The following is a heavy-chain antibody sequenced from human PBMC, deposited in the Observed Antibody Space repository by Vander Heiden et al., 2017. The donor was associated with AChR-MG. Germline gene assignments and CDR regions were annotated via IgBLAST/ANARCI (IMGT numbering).Heavy chain of an antibody. V-gene: IGHV3-23*01. CDR2: ISATGGAT. Sequence: EVQLLESGGGLIQPGGSLRLSCAASGFTFTDHAMNWARQAPGKGLEWVSSISATGGATYYGDSVKGRFTISRDNSKNTVYLQMNSLRADDTAVYFCAKAPLNWDFDAFDIWGQGTMVTVSS. D-gene: IGHD1-1*01. CDR3: AKAPLNWDFDAFDI. CDR1: GFTFTDHA. J-gene: IGHJ3*02.